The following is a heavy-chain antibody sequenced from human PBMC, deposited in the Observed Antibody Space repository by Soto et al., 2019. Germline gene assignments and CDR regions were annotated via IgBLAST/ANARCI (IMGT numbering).Heavy chain of an antibody. D-gene: IGHD3-9*01. CDR3: ARTNYDVLPGGCDH. Sequence: EVQLVQSGAEVKKPGESLRISCKGSGYSFTSHWISWVRQMPGKGLEWMGRIDPSDSYTNYSPSFQGHVTISADKSISTAFLQWSRLKASDTAIYYCARTNYDVLPGGCDHWGQGTLVTVSS. V-gene: IGHV5-10-1*03. CDR1: GYSFTSHW. J-gene: IGHJ4*02. CDR2: IDPSDSYT.